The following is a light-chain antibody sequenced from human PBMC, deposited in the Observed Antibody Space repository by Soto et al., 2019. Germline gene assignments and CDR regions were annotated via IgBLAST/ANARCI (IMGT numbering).Light chain of an antibody. CDR2: EVS. CDR1: SSDVGKYSY. J-gene: IGLJ3*02. Sequence: QSALTQPASVSGSPGQSIAISCTGTSSDVGKYSYVSWFQQYPGNAPKLMIYEVSNRPSWVSNRFSGSKSGNTASLTISGLQGEDEADYYCSSFTTSSTWVFGGGTKLTVL. V-gene: IGLV2-14*01. CDR3: SSFTTSSTWV.